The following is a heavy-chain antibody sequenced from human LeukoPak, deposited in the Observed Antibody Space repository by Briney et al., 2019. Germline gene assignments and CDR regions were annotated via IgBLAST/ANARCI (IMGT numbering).Heavy chain of an antibody. J-gene: IGHJ4*02. CDR2: IYYSGST. CDR3: ARDRYYYDSSGYYSIRFDY. Sequence: PSETLSLTCTVSGGSISSGDYYWSWIRQPPGKGLEWIGYIYYSGSTYYNPSLKGRVTISVDTSKNQFSLKLSSVTAADTAVYYCARDRYYYDSSGYYSIRFDYWGQGTLVTVSS. V-gene: IGHV4-30-4*08. D-gene: IGHD3-22*01. CDR1: GGSISSGDYY.